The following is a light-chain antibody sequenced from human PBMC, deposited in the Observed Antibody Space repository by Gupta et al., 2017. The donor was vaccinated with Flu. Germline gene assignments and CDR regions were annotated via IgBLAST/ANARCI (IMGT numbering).Light chain of an antibody. CDR2: GAS. J-gene: IGKJ4*01. V-gene: IGKV3-20*01. Sequence: EIVLTQSPGTLSLSPGERATLSCRASQSVGSNYLAWYQQKPGQAPSLLIYGASSRATGIPDRFSGSGSGTDFTLTISRLEPEDFAVYYCQLYGTSPLTFGGETKVEIK. CDR3: QLYGTSPLT. CDR1: QSVGSNY.